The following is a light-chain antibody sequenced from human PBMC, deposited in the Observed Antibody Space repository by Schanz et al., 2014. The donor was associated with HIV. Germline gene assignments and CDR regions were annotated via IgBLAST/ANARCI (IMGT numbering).Light chain of an antibody. V-gene: IGLV1-44*01. CDR3: AGWDDGLNGWV. CDR1: SSNIGSNA. CDR2: NSY. Sequence: QSVLTQPPSASGTPGQRVTISCSVSSSNIGSNAVNWFQHLPGTAPKLLIYNSYYRPSGVPDRFSGSGSGTSASLAISGLQSDDEADYYCAGWDDGLNGWVFGGGTKLTVL. J-gene: IGLJ3*02.